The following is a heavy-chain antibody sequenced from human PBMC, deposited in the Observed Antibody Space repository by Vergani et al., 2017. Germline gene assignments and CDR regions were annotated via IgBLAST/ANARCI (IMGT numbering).Heavy chain of an antibody. V-gene: IGHV1-2*02. J-gene: IGHJ5*02. CDR2: INPNFDGT. Sequence: QVQLMQSGAEVKKPGASVKISCKASGYTFTGYEVHWVRQAPGQGLEWMVGINPNFDGTNNAQKFQGRVTMTSDTSVSTVYMELKNLKSDDTAIYYFARRLWKSWFDPWGLGTLVTVSS. CDR1: GYTFTGYE. D-gene: IGHD3-3*01. CDR3: ARRLWKSWFDP.